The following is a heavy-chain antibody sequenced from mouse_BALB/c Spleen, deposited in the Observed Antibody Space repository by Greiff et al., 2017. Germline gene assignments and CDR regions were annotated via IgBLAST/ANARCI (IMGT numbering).Heavy chain of an antibody. V-gene: IGHV5-6-3*01. CDR3: ALITPLDY. CDR2: INSNGGST. CDR1: GFTFSSYG. J-gene: IGHJ2*01. D-gene: IGHD1-3*01. Sequence: EVQGVESGGGLVQPGGSLKLSCAASGFTFSSYGMSWVRQTPDKRLELVATINSNGGSTYYPDSVKGRFTISRDNAKNTLYLQMSSLKSEDTAMYYCALITPLDYWGQGTTLTVSS.